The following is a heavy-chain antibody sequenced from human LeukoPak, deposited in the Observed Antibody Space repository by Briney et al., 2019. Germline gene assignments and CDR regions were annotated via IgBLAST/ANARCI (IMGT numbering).Heavy chain of an antibody. Sequence: SETLSLTCAVYGGSFSGYYWSWIRQPPGKGLEWIGYIYYSGSTNYNPSLKSRVTISVDTSKNQFSLKLSSMTAPDTAVYYCARVRAVAGAWVFDYWGQGTLVTVSS. CDR2: IYYSGST. CDR1: GGSFSGYY. J-gene: IGHJ4*02. CDR3: ARVRAVAGAWVFDY. D-gene: IGHD6-19*01. V-gene: IGHV4-59*08.